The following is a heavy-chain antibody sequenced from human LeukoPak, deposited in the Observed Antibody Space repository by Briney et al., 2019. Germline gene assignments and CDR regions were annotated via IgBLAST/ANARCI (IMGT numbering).Heavy chain of an antibody. Sequence: SETLSLTCAVYGGSFSGYYWSWIRQPPGEGLEWIGEINHSGSTNYNPSLKSRVTILVDTSKNQFSLKLSSVTAADTAVYYCARTNDYSNYWGQGTLVTVSS. D-gene: IGHD4-4*01. CDR2: INHSGST. J-gene: IGHJ4*02. CDR1: GGSFSGYY. V-gene: IGHV4-34*01. CDR3: ARTNDYSNY.